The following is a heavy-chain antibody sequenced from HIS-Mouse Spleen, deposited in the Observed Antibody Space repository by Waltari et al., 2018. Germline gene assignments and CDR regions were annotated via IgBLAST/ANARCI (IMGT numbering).Heavy chain of an antibody. V-gene: IGHV4-39*07. J-gene: IGHJ2*01. D-gene: IGHD6-13*01. Sequence: QLQLQESGPGLVKPSDTLSPTGTVSGGSISSSRYYWGWIRQPPGKGLEWIGSIYYSGSTYYNPSLKSRVTISVDTSKNQFSLKLSSVTAADTAVYYCAREIPYSSSWYDWYFDLWGRGTLVTVSS. CDR3: AREIPYSSSWYDWYFDL. CDR1: GGSISSSRYY. CDR2: IYYSGST.